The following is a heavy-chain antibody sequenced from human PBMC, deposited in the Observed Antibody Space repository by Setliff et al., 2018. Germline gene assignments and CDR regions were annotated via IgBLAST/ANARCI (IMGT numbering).Heavy chain of an antibody. CDR3: ARRSSSGNGFDY. Sequence: ASVKVSCKASGYTFTSYYMHWVRQAPGQGLEWMGIINPSGGSTSYAQKFQGRVTMTRDTSTSTVYMELSSLRSEDTAGYYCARRSSSGNGFDYWGQGTQVTVSS. CDR1: GYTFTSYY. V-gene: IGHV1-46*01. D-gene: IGHD6-13*01. CDR2: INPSGGST. J-gene: IGHJ4*02.